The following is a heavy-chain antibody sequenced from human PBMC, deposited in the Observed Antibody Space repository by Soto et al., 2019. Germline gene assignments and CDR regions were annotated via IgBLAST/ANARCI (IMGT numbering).Heavy chain of an antibody. J-gene: IGHJ3*02. Sequence: GGALRLSCAASGFTFSSYSMNWVRQAPGKGLEWVSSISSSSSYIYYADSVKGRFTISRDNAKNSLYLQMNSLRAEDTAVYYCTRVRCYYGDCTDVFDIPGQRTIVTVSS. CDR2: ISSSSSYI. D-gene: IGHD4-17*01. CDR3: TRVRCYYGDCTDVFDI. V-gene: IGHV3-21*01. CDR1: GFTFSSYS.